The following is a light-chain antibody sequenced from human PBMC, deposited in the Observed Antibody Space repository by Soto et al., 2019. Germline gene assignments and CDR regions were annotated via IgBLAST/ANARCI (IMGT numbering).Light chain of an antibody. J-gene: IGKJ2*01. Sequence: DIQMTQSPSSLSASVGDRVTITCRASQTLNSYLNWYQQKSPKAPKLLIYAASRLQSGVPSRFNGSGTTTDFTLTIASLQPEDFATYFCQQSFSTPPTLGQGTKL. CDR2: AAS. CDR3: QQSFSTPPT. V-gene: IGKV1-39*01. CDR1: QTLNSY.